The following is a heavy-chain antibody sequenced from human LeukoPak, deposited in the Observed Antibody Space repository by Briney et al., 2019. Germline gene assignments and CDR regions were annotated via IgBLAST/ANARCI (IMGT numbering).Heavy chain of an antibody. J-gene: IGHJ4*02. CDR1: GGSISSGGYY. CDR3: ARPEAAADY. V-gene: IGHV4-39*07. Sequence: SETLSLTCTVSGGSISSGGYYWSWIRQPPGKGLEWIGEINHSGSTNYNPSLKSRVTISVDTSKNQFSLKLSSVTAADTAVYYCARPEAAADYWGQGTLVTVSS. D-gene: IGHD6-13*01. CDR2: INHSGST.